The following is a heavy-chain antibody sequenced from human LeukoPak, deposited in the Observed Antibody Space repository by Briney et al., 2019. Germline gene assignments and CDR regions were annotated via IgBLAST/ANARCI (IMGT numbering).Heavy chain of an antibody. J-gene: IGHJ5*02. V-gene: IGHV3-48*02. CDR1: GFTFSSYS. Sequence: GGSLRLSCAASGFTFSSYSMNWVRQAPGKGLEWVSYISSSSSTIYYAASVKGRFTISRDNSKNTVYLQISSLRDEDTALYYCAQSAGFDPWGQGTLVTVSS. CDR3: AQSAGFDP. CDR2: ISSSSSTI.